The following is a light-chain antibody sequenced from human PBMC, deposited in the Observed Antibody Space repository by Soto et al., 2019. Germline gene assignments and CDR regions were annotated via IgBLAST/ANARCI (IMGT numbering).Light chain of an antibody. CDR1: QSVSSR. J-gene: IGKJ1*01. V-gene: IGKV1-5*01. CDR3: QHYNTYSGT. Sequence: DIQMTPSPSTLSASVGDRVTITCRASQSVSSRLAWCQQKPGKAPKLLIFDASTLESGVPSRFSGSGSGTEFTLTISSLQSDDFATYYCQHYNTYSGTFGQGTKVDIK. CDR2: DAS.